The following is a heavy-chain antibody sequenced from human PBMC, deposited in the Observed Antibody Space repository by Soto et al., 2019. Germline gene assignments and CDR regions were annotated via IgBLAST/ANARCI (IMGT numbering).Heavy chain of an antibody. D-gene: IGHD3-10*01. Sequence: PGGSLRLSCAASGFTFSAYYMSWIRQAPGKGLEWVSYISNSDDTTYYADSVKGRFTISRDNAKNSLYLQMNSLRAEDTAVYYCARDALFSRSGKLDAFDIWGQGTMVTVSS. V-gene: IGHV3-11*01. CDR3: ARDALFSRSGKLDAFDI. CDR2: ISNSDDTT. CDR1: GFTFSAYY. J-gene: IGHJ3*02.